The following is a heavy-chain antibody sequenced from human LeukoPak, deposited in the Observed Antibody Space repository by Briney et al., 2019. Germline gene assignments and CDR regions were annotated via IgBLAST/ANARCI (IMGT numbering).Heavy chain of an antibody. D-gene: IGHD6-13*01. Sequence: GGSLRLSCAASGFTFSSYSMNWVRRAPGKGLEWVSSISSSSSYIYYADSVKGRFTISRDNAKNSLYLQMNSLRAEDTAVYYCARVGLSSSWFRIDYWGQGTLVTVSS. CDR1: GFTFSSYS. J-gene: IGHJ4*02. V-gene: IGHV3-21*01. CDR2: ISSSSSYI. CDR3: ARVGLSSSWFRIDY.